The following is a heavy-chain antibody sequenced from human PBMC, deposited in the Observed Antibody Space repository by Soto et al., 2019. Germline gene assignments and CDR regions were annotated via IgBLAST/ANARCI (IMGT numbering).Heavy chain of an antibody. CDR1: GGTFSSYA. CDR3: ARDRPYSDSGSYPSWFDP. CDR2: IIPIFGTA. D-gene: IGHD1-26*01. V-gene: IGHV1-69*13. Sequence: SVKVSCKASGGTFSSYAISWVRQAPGQGLEWMGGIIPIFGTANYAQKFQGRVTITADESTSTAYMELSSLRSEDTAVYYCARDRPYSDSGSYPSWFDPWGQGTLVTVSS. J-gene: IGHJ5*02.